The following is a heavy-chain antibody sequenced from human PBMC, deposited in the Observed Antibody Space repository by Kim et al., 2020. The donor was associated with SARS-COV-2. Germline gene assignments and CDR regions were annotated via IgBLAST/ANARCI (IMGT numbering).Heavy chain of an antibody. D-gene: IGHD5-18*01. CDR3: ARVSAMGPTFDY. Sequence: GGSLRLSCAASGFTFSDYYMSWIRQAPGKGLEWVSSISSSSSYTNYADSVKGRFTISRDNAKNSLYLQMNSLRAEDTAVYYCARVSAMGPTFDYWGQGTLVTVSS. J-gene: IGHJ4*02. V-gene: IGHV3-11*05. CDR1: GFTFSDYY. CDR2: ISSSSSYT.